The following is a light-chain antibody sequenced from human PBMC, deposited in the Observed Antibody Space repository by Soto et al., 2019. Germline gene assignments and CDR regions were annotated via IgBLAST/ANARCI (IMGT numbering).Light chain of an antibody. V-gene: IGKV3-11*01. J-gene: IGKJ5*01. Sequence: IVLTQSPGTLSLSPGERATLSCRASQSVSSYLAWYQQKPGQAPRLLIYDASNRATGIPARFSGSGSGTDFTLTISSLQPEDFATYYCQQSYSTPRAFGQGTRLE. CDR2: DAS. CDR3: QQSYSTPRA. CDR1: QSVSSY.